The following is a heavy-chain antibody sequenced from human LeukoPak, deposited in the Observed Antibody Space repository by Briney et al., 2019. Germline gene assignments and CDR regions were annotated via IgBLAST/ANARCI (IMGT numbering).Heavy chain of an antibody. V-gene: IGHV3-30*18. CDR1: GFTFSSYG. CDR3: AKSRSDVVDY. J-gene: IGHJ4*02. CDR2: ISYDGSNK. D-gene: IGHD3-3*01. Sequence: PGGSLRLSCTASGFTFSSYGMPWVRQAPGKGLEWVAVISYDGSNKYYADSVKGRFTISRDNSKNTLYLQMNSLRAEDTAVYYCAKSRSDVVDYWGQGTLVTVSS.